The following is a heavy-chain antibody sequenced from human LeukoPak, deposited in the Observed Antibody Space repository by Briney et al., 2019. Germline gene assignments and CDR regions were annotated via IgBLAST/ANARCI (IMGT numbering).Heavy chain of an antibody. CDR2: IYTSGST. V-gene: IGHV4-61*02. J-gene: IGHJ3*02. Sequence: SETLSLTCTVSGGSISSGSYYWSWIRQPAGKGLEWIGRIYTSGSTNYNPSLKSRVTISVDTSKNQFSLKLSSVTAADTAVYYCARDFCYDSSGYCNAFDIWGQETMVTVSS. CDR3: ARDFCYDSSGYCNAFDI. CDR1: GGSISSGSYY. D-gene: IGHD3-22*01.